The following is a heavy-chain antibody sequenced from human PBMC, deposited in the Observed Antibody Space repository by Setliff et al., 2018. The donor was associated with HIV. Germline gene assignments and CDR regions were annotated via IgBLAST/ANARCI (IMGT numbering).Heavy chain of an antibody. CDR3: ARDDHYYDSGSYYSDWYFDL. CDR2: IIPIFGST. V-gene: IGHV1-69*13. CDR1: GGTFSNYA. Sequence: SVKVSCKASGGTFSNYAFSWVRQAPGQGLEWVGGIIPIFGSTKYAQKFQGRVTISADGSTTTADMELSSLRSEDTAVYYCARDDHYYDSGSYYSDWYFDLWGRGTLVTVSS. D-gene: IGHD3-10*01. J-gene: IGHJ2*01.